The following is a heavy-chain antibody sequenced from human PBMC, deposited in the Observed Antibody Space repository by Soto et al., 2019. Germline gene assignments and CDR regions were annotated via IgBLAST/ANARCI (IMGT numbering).Heavy chain of an antibody. Sequence: PGGSLRLSCVASGFVFKDYGMNWVRQAPGKGLEWISYISNSGNTIYVADSMRGRLTISRDNAKNSLFLQMNSLRADDTAVYYCARDIDNRDYYYGLDVWGQGTTVTLSS. CDR1: GFVFKDYG. CDR3: ARDIDNRDYYYGLDV. D-gene: IGHD1-20*01. CDR2: ISNSGNTI. J-gene: IGHJ6*02. V-gene: IGHV3-48*03.